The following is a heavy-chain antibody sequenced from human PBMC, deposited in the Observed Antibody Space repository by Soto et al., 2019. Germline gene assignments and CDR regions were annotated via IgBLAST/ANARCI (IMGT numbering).Heavy chain of an antibody. V-gene: IGHV3-23*01. J-gene: IGHJ3*02. D-gene: IGHD3-3*01. Sequence: LRLSCAASGFTFSSYAMSWVRQAPGKGLEWVSAISGTGGSTYYADSVKGRFTISRDNSKNTLYLQMNSLRAEDTAVYYCAKANHDFWSGDSALEILCIACASTVRVHPSQPLKPLSRGLSHPVDI. CDR1: GFTFSSYA. CDR2: ISGTGGST. CDR3: AKANHDFWSGDSALEILCIACASTVRVHPSQPLKPLSRGLSHPVDI.